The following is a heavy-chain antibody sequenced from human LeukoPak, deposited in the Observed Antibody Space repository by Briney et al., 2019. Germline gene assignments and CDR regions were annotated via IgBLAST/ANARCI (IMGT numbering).Heavy chain of an antibody. Sequence: ASVKVSCKASGYTFTSYGISWVRQAPGKGLEWMGGFDPEDGETIYAQKFQGRVTMTEDTSTDTAYMELSSLRSEDTAVYYCATDTETDYGGNFDYWGQGTLVTVSS. V-gene: IGHV1-24*01. CDR2: FDPEDGET. J-gene: IGHJ4*02. CDR3: ATDTETDYGGNFDY. CDR1: GYTFTSYG. D-gene: IGHD4-23*01.